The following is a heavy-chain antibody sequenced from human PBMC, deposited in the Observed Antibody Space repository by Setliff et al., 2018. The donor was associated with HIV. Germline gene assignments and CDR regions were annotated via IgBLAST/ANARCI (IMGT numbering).Heavy chain of an antibody. CDR3: ARASQGYYYDSSGYSTLDY. Sequence: GGSLRLSCAGSGFTFEKYWMHWVRQAPGKGLVWVSRVNRDGSSTSYADSVKGRFTISRDNAKNTLYLQMNSLRAEDTAVYYCARASQGYYYDSSGYSTLDYWGQGTLVTVSS. J-gene: IGHJ4*02. CDR1: GFTFEKYW. CDR2: VNRDGSST. D-gene: IGHD3-22*01. V-gene: IGHV3-74*01.